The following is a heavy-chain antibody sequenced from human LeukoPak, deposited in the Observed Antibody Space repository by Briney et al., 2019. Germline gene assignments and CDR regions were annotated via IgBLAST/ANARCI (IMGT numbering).Heavy chain of an antibody. CDR1: GFTFSSYH. D-gene: IGHD3-22*01. CDR2: ISGSGSST. J-gene: IGHJ3*02. Sequence: GGSLRLSCAASGFTFSSYHMSWVRQAPGKGLEWVSAISGSGSSTYYADSVKGRCTISRDNSKNTLFLQMNSLRAEDTAVYYCARGGDSSGSKRSAFDIWGQGTTVTVSS. CDR3: ARGGDSSGSKRSAFDI. V-gene: IGHV3-23*01.